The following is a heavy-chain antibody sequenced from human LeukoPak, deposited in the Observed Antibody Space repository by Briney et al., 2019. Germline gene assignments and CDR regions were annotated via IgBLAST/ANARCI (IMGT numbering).Heavy chain of an antibody. CDR1: GGSISSSSYY. CDR3: ARDRGYSYGPYYGMDV. D-gene: IGHD5-18*01. V-gene: IGHV4-39*07. Sequence: SETLSLTCTVSGGSISSSSYYWGWIRQPPGKGLEWIGSIYYSGSTYYNPSLKSRVTISVDTSKNQFSLKLSSVTAADTAVYYCARDRGYSYGPYYGMDVWGQGTTVTVSS. CDR2: IYYSGST. J-gene: IGHJ6*02.